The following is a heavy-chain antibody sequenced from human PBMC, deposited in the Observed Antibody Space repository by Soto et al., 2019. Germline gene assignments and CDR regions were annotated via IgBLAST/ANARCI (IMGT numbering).Heavy chain of an antibody. J-gene: IGHJ4*02. CDR2: ISGSGGST. CDR1: GFTFSSYA. CDR3: ASSFRGSYYVG. Sequence: EVQLLESGGGLVQPGGSLRLSCVASGFTFSSYAMSWVRQAPGKGLEWVSAISGSGGSTYYADSVKGRFTISRDNSKNTLYLQMNSLRAEDTAVYYCASSFRGSYYVGWGQGTLVTVSS. D-gene: IGHD1-26*01. V-gene: IGHV3-23*01.